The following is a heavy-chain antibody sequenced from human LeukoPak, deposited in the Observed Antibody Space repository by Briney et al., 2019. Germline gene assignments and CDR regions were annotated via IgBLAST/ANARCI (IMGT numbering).Heavy chain of an antibody. CDR1: GFTVSSNY. Sequence: GGSLRLSCAASGFTVSSNYMSWVRPAPGKGLEWDSVINSGGSTYYADSVKGRFTISRDNSKNTLYLQMNSLRAEDTAVYYCARVRYYDSSGYDPWFDPWGQGTLVTVSS. CDR3: ARVRYYDSSGYDPWFDP. J-gene: IGHJ5*02. V-gene: IGHV3-66*01. CDR2: INSGGST. D-gene: IGHD3-22*01.